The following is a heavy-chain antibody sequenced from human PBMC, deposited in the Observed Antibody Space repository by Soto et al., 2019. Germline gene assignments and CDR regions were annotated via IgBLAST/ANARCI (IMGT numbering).Heavy chain of an antibody. CDR2: IYHSGST. J-gene: IGHJ6*02. D-gene: IGHD3-16*02. V-gene: IGHV4-30-2*01. CDR3: AREGLSGMDV. CDR1: GGSISSGGYS. Sequence: KTSETLSLTCAVSGGSISSGGYSWNWIRQPPGKGLGWIGYIYHSGSTYYNPSLKSRVTISVDRSKNQFSLKLSSVTAADTAVYYCAREGLSGMDVWGQGTTVTVSS.